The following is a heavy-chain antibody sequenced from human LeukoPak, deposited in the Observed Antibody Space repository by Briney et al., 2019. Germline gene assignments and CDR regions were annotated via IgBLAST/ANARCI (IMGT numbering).Heavy chain of an antibody. Sequence: GGSLRLSCAASGFTFSSYGMHWVRQAPGKGLEWVAFISYDGSNKYYADSVKGRFTISRDNAKNSLYLQMNSLRAEDTAVYYCASQGRYGSGAHLSYWGQGTLVTVSS. V-gene: IGHV3-30*03. CDR3: ASQGRYGSGAHLSY. J-gene: IGHJ4*02. CDR1: GFTFSSYG. D-gene: IGHD3-10*01. CDR2: ISYDGSNK.